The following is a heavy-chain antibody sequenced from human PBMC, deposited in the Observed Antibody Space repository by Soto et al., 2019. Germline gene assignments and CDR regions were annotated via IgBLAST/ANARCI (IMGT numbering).Heavy chain of an antibody. CDR1: GFTFRSYV. CDR3: ARWGTTGGLDV. CDR2: TSYDGSDK. Sequence: QVQLVASGGGVVQPGTSLRVSCVGSGFTFRSYVIHWVRQAPGKGLEWVALTSYDGSDKYYGDSVRGRFTSSRDNSRNTVDLQMDSLRLEDTALYYCARWGTTGGLDVWGQGTLVSVSS. D-gene: IGHD3-16*01. V-gene: IGHV3-30*19. J-gene: IGHJ1*01.